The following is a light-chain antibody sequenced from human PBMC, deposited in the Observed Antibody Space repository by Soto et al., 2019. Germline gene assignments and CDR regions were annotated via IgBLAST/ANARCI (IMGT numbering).Light chain of an antibody. CDR2: DVT. J-gene: IGLJ1*01. Sequence: SALTQPASVAGSPGQSITIPCNGTSNDIGGYNFVSWFQQHPGKAPKLLICDVTRRASGVSVRVSGSKSGNTASLTISGFQAEDEADYYSNSYSGGNTLYVFGSGTKLTVL. CDR1: SNDIGGYNF. CDR3: NSYSGGNTLYV. V-gene: IGLV2-14*01.